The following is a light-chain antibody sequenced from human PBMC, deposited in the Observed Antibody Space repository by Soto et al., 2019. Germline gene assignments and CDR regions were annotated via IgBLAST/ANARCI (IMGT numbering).Light chain of an antibody. J-gene: IGLJ1*01. CDR3: CSYAGSYTHV. Sequence: ALTQPSSVSGSPGQSVTISCTGTSSDVGGYNYVSWYQQHPGKAPKLMIYDVSKRPSGVPDRFSGSKSGNTASLTISGLQAEDEADYYCCSYAGSYTHVFGTGTKVTVL. V-gene: IGLV2-11*01. CDR1: SSDVGGYNY. CDR2: DVS.